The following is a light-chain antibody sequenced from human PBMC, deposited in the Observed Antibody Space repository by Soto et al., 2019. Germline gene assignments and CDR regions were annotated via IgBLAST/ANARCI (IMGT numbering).Light chain of an antibody. CDR1: SSDVGAYDY. Sequence: ALTQPASVSGSPGQSITVSCTGTSSDVGAYDYVSWYQHHPGKAPKLIIYEVTNRPSGVSNRFSGSKSGNTASLTISGLQAEDEADYYCNSYTRSTNYVFGTGTKVTLL. CDR3: NSYTRSTNYV. CDR2: EVT. V-gene: IGLV2-14*01. J-gene: IGLJ1*01.